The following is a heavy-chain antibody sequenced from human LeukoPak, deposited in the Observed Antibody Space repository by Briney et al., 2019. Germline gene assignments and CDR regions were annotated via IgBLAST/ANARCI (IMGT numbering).Heavy chain of an antibody. V-gene: IGHV1-8*01. J-gene: IGHJ5*02. CDR1: GYTFTSYD. CDR2: MNPNIGNT. D-gene: IGHD1-26*01. CDR3: ATVRGRIVGATEGWFDP. Sequence: ASVKVSCKASGYTFTSYDIKWVRQATGQGLEWMGWMNPNIGNTGYAQKFQGRVTMTEDTSTDTAYMELSSLRSEDTAVYYCATVRGRIVGATEGWFDPWGQGTLVTVSS.